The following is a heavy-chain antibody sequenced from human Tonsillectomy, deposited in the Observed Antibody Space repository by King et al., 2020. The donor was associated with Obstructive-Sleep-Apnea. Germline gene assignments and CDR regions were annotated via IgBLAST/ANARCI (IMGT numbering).Heavy chain of an antibody. V-gene: IGHV3-9*01. Sequence: VQLVESGGGLVQAGRSLRLSCAASGFRFDDYVMHWVRQGPGKGLEWVSGISWKSGRIGYADSVKGRFSISRDNAKNALYLQMNSLRAEDTALYYCARGTGYFDLWGRGTLVTVSS. D-gene: IGHD1-1*01. CDR1: GFRFDDYV. J-gene: IGHJ2*01. CDR2: ISWKSGRI. CDR3: ARGTGYFDL.